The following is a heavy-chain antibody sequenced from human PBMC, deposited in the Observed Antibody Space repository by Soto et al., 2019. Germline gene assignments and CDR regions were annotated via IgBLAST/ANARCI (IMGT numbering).Heavy chain of an antibody. CDR1: GYTFTGYY. CDR2: INPNSGGT. Sequence: ASVKVSCKASGYTFTGYYMHWVLQAPGQGLEWMGWINPNSGGTNYAQKFQGRVTMTRDTSISTAYMELSRLRSDDTAVYYCARDTRIAVAGTDAFDIWGQGTMVTVSS. D-gene: IGHD6-19*01. J-gene: IGHJ3*02. CDR3: ARDTRIAVAGTDAFDI. V-gene: IGHV1-2*02.